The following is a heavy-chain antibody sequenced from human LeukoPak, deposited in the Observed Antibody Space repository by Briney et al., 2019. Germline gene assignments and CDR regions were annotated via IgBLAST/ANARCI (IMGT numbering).Heavy chain of an antibody. CDR2: ISYDGSNK. Sequence: GGSLRLSCAASGFTSSSYAMRWVRQAPGKGLEWVAVISYDGSNKYYADSVKGRFTISRDNSKNTLYLQMNSLRAEDTAVYYCARDSSGLPHPNYYFDYWGQGTLVTVSS. J-gene: IGHJ4*02. D-gene: IGHD6-19*01. CDR3: ARDSSGLPHPNYYFDY. V-gene: IGHV3-30-3*01. CDR1: GFTSSSYA.